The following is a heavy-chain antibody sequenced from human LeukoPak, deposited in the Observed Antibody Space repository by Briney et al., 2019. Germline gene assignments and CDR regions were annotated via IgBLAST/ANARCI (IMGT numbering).Heavy chain of an antibody. CDR2: IYYSGST. V-gene: IGHV4-31*03. CDR3: ARGLGRRYWLDY. CDR1: GGSISSGGYY. Sequence: SETLSLTCTVSGGSISSGGYYWSWIRQHPGKGLEWIGYIYYSGSTYYNPSLKSRVTISVDTSKNQFSLKLSSVTAADTAVYYCARGLGRRYWLDYWGQGTLVTVSS. D-gene: IGHD2-15*01. J-gene: IGHJ4*02.